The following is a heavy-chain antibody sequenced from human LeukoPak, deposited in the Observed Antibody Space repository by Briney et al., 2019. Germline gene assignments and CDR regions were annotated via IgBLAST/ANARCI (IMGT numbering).Heavy chain of an antibody. CDR2: INYSGST. CDR3: ARDTGYYDFWSGPHYYYYGMDV. Sequence: SETLSLTCSVSGGSMSSSSHYWDWIRQPPGKGPEWIGGINYSGSTYYNPSLQSRVTISVDTSKNQFSLKLSSVTAADTAVYYCARDTGYYDFWSGPHYYYYGMDVWGQGTTVTVSS. J-gene: IGHJ6*02. CDR1: GGSMSSSSHY. D-gene: IGHD3-3*01. V-gene: IGHV4-39*07.